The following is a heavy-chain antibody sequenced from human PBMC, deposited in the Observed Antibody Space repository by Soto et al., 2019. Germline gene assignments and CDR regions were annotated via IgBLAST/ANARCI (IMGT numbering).Heavy chain of an antibody. Sequence: RASVKVSCKASGYTFTSYGISWVRQAPGQGLEWMGWISAYNGNTNYAQKLQGRVTMTTDTSTSTAYMELRSLRSDDTAVYYCARCFSSGWNNWFDPWGQGTLVTVSS. J-gene: IGHJ5*02. D-gene: IGHD6-19*01. V-gene: IGHV1-18*01. CDR3: ARCFSSGWNNWFDP. CDR2: ISAYNGNT. CDR1: GYTFTSYG.